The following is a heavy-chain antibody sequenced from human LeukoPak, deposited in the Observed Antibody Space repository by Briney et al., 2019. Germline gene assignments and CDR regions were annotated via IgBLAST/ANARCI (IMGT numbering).Heavy chain of an antibody. V-gene: IGHV4-39*01. D-gene: IGHD3-22*01. J-gene: IGHJ4*02. CDR2: IYYSGST. Sequence: SETLSLTCTVSGGSISSSSYYWGWIRQPPGKGLEWIGSIYYSGSTYYNPSLKSRVTISVDTSKNQFSLKLSSVTAADTAVYYCASQDQFNYYDSSGYYYYWGQGTLSPSPQ. CDR3: ASQDQFNYYDSSGYYYY. CDR1: GGSISSSSYY.